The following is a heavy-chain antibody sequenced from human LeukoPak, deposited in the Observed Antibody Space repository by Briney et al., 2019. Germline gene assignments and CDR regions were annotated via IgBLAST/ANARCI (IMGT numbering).Heavy chain of an antibody. CDR1: GFTFSNYW. V-gene: IGHV3-74*01. CDR2: INSDGTYT. CDR3: ARGTAGFDC. J-gene: IGHJ4*02. Sequence: GGSLRLSCAASGFTFSNYWMHWVRQAPGKGLVWVSHINSDGTYTSYADSVKGRFTISRDNAKNTLYLQMNSLRAEDTALYYCARGTAGFDCWGQGTLVTVSS. D-gene: IGHD6-13*01.